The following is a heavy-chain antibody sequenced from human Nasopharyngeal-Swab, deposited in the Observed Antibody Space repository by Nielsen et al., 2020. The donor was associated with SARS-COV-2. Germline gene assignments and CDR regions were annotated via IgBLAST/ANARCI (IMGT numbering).Heavy chain of an antibody. D-gene: IGHD4-17*01. CDR3: ARVPTVGGDYTDGDHWFDP. J-gene: IGHJ5*02. V-gene: IGHV1-46*01. CDR2: INPSGGST. CDR1: GYTFTSYN. Sequence: ASVEASGKASGYTFTSYNMHGVRKAPGQGLEWMGIINPSGGSTSYAQKFQGRVTMTRDTSTSTVYMELSSLRSEDTAVYYCARVPTVGGDYTDGDHWFDPWGQGTLVTVSS.